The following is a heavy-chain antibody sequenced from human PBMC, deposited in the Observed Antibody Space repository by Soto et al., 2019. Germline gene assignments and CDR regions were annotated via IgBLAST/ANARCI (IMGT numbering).Heavy chain of an antibody. Sequence: PSETVSLTCTVSGCSISSRSYYWGWIRQPPGKGLEWIGSFYYSGSTEYNPSLESRVTISVDTSKNQFSLKMSSVTAADTAVYYFVRHPRPPDYSFLYWGQATLVTVPS. CDR1: GCSISSRSYY. V-gene: IGHV4-39*01. CDR2: FYYSGST. D-gene: IGHD4-4*01. J-gene: IGHJ4*02. CDR3: VRHPRPPDYSFLY.